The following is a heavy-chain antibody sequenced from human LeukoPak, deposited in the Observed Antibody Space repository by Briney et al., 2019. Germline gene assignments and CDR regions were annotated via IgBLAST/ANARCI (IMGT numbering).Heavy chain of an antibody. CDR3: ASGTIVGARGADN. V-gene: IGHV3-21*01. J-gene: IGHJ4*02. CDR2: ISGSSYHI. CDR1: GFTFSTCS. D-gene: IGHD1-26*01. Sequence: KAGASLRLSCAASGFTFSTCSMKWVRQAPGKALEWVSSISGSSYHIYYADSAKGRFTISRDNANNLLYLQMNSLRAEDTAVYYCASGTIVGARGADNWGQGTLVTVSS.